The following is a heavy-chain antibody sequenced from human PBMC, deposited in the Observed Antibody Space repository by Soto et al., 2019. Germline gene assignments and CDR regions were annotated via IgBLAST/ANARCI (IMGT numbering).Heavy chain of an antibody. CDR2: SSAYNGNT. Sequence: QVQLVQSGAEVKKPGASVKVSCKASGYTFTSYGISWVLQAPGQGLEWMGWSSAYNGNTNYAQKLQGRVTMTTDTSTSTAYMELRILRSDDTAVYYCARDPGGHCSGGSCYYLYFDLWGRGTLVTVSS. CDR1: GYTFTSYG. D-gene: IGHD2-15*01. CDR3: ARDPGGHCSGGSCYYLYFDL. J-gene: IGHJ2*01. V-gene: IGHV1-18*01.